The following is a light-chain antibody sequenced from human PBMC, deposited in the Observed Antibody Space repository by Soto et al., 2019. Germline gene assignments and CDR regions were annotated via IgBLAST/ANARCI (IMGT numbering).Light chain of an antibody. CDR1: QSVNRN. CDR3: QQYNNSPYT. CDR2: GAS. J-gene: IGKJ2*01. V-gene: IGKV3-15*01. Sequence: EIVMTQSPATLSVSPGERATLSCRASQSVNRNLAWYQQKRGQGHRVLLYGASTRATGIPARFSVSGSGTEFPITISSLQSEDAAVYYCQQYNNSPYTFGQGTKLEIK.